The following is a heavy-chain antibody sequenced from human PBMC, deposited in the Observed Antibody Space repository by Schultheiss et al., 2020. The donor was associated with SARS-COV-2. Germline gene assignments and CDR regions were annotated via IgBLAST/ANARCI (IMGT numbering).Heavy chain of an antibody. CDR1: GGSISSGGYY. CDR2: IYHSGST. J-gene: IGHJ4*02. Sequence: SETLSLTCTVSGGSISSGGYYWSWIRQHPGKGLEWIGYIYHSGSTYYNPSLKSRVTISVDTSKNQFSLKLSSVTAADTAVYYCARGSVVGATNYFDYWGQGTLVTVSS. CDR3: ARGSVVGATNYFDY. V-gene: IGHV4-31*03. D-gene: IGHD1-26*01.